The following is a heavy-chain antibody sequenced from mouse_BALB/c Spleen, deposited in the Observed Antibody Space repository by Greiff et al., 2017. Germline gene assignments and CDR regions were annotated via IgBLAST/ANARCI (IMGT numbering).Heavy chain of an antibody. V-gene: IGHV1-7*01. D-gene: IGHD2-2*01. CDR3: ARTLYYGYGYYYAMDY. CDR1: GYTFTSYW. J-gene: IGHJ4*01. Sequence: VKLQQSGAELAKPGASVKMSCKASGYTFTSYWMHWVKQRPGQGLEWIGYINPSTGYTEYNQKFKDKATLTADKSSSTAYMQLSSLTSEDSAVYYCARTLYYGYGYYYAMDYWGQGTSVTVSS. CDR2: INPSTGYT.